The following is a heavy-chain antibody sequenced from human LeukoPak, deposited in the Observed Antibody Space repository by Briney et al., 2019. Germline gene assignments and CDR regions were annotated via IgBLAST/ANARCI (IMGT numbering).Heavy chain of an antibody. CDR2: ISYDGSNK. CDR3: ARDRKETAFDI. J-gene: IGHJ3*02. V-gene: IGHV3-30*03. Sequence: PGGSLRLSCAASGFTFSSYGMHWVRQGPGKGLEWVAVISYDGSNKYYADSVKGRFTISRDNSKNTLYLQMNSLRAEDTAVYYCARDRKETAFDIWGQGTMVTVSS. CDR1: GFTFSSYG.